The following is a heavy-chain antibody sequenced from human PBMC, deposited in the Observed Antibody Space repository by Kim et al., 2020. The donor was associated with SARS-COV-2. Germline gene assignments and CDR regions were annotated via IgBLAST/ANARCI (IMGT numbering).Heavy chain of an antibody. CDR1: GFDISSYF. J-gene: IGHJ4*02. D-gene: IGHD3-16*01. CDR2: INRDGSKA. CDR3: ARDFDYDGNI. Sequence: GGSLRLSCEASGFDISSYFIHWVRQAPGKGLVWVSRINRDGSKAGYVDSVKGRFSVSRDNAKNTLYLQMNSLRAEGTAVYYCARDFDYDGNIWGQGTLVTVSS. V-gene: IGHV3-74*01.